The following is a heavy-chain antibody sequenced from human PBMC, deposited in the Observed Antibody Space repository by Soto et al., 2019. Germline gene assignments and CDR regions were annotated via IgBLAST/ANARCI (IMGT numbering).Heavy chain of an antibody. Sequence: GESLKISCKGSGYSFTSYWIGWVRQMPGKGLEWMGIIYPGDSDTRYSPSFQGQVTISADKSISTAYLQWSSLKASDTAMYYCARRVYCGGDCYYYGMDVWGQGTTVTVS. CDR3: ARRVYCGGDCYYYGMDV. CDR1: GYSFTSYW. D-gene: IGHD2-21*01. V-gene: IGHV5-51*01. CDR2: IYPGDSDT. J-gene: IGHJ6*02.